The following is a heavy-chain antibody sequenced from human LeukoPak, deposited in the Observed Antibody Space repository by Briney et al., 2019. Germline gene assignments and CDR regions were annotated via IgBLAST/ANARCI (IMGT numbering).Heavy chain of an antibody. J-gene: IGHJ4*02. CDR1: GGSISSSSYY. V-gene: IGHV4-39*07. CDR3: AVSPREQWSPRRFDY. Sequence: PSETLSLTCTVSGGSISSSSYYWGWIRQPPGKGLEWIGSIYYSGSTYYNPSLKSRVTISVDTSKNQFSLKLSSVTAADTAVYYCAVSPREQWSPRRFDYWGQGTLVTVSS. D-gene: IGHD6-19*01. CDR2: IYYSGST.